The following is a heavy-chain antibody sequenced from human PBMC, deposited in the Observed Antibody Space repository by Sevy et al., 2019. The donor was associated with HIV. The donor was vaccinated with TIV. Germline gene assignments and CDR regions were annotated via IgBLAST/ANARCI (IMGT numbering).Heavy chain of an antibody. V-gene: IGHV3-21*01. J-gene: IGHJ3*02. CDR3: ARDRKERWELALHDAFDI. CDR1: GFTFSSYS. Sequence: GGSLRLSCAASGFTFSSYSMNWVRQAPGKGLEWVSSISSSSSYIYYADSVKGRFTISRDNAKNSLYLKMNSLRAEDTAVYYCARDRKERWELALHDAFDIWGQGTMVTVSS. CDR2: ISSSSSYI. D-gene: IGHD1-26*01.